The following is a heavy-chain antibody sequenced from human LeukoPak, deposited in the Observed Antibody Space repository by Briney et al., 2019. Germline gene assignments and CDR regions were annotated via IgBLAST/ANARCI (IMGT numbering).Heavy chain of an antibody. J-gene: IGHJ4*02. D-gene: IGHD7-27*01. V-gene: IGHV3-23*01. CDR3: AKPYILKNWGPGGVFDY. Sequence: GGSLRLSCAASGFTFSSYAMSWVRQAPGKGLEWVSTISGSGGSTYYADSVKGRFTISRDNSKNTLSLQMSSLRVEDTAVYYCAKPYILKNWGPGGVFDYWGQGTLVTVSS. CDR2: ISGSGGST. CDR1: GFTFSSYA.